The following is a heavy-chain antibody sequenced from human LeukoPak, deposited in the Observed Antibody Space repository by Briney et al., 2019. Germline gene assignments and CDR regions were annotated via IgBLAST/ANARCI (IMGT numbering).Heavy chain of an antibody. D-gene: IGHD4-23*01. CDR3: AREVVTALVWFDP. J-gene: IGHJ5*02. Sequence: PGGSLRLSCAASGFTFGSYSMNWVPQAPGKGLEWVSSISSSSSYIYYADSVKGRFTISRDNAKNSLYLQMNSLRAEDTAVYYCAREVVTALVWFDPWGQGTLVTVSS. V-gene: IGHV3-21*01. CDR1: GFTFGSYS. CDR2: ISSSSSYI.